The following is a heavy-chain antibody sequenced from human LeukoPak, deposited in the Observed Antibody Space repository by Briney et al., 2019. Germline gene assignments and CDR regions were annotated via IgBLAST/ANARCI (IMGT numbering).Heavy chain of an antibody. V-gene: IGHV3-7*01. CDR1: GFTFSSYW. D-gene: IGHD3-22*01. CDR3: ARSPHLPLEYYYGSSGYWYYFDY. Sequence: GGSLRLSCAASGFTFSSYWMSWVRQAPGKGLEWVANIKQDGSEKYYVDSVKGRFTISRDNAKNSLYLQMNSLRAEDTAVYYCARSPHLPLEYYYGSSGYWYYFDYWGQGTLVTVSS. J-gene: IGHJ4*02. CDR2: IKQDGSEK.